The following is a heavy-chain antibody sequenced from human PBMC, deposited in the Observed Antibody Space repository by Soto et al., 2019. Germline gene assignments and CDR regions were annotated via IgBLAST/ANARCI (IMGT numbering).Heavy chain of an antibody. J-gene: IGHJ6*02. CDR3: ARAAGGNSALYYYGMDV. CDR2: INAGNGNT. V-gene: IGHV1-3*01. D-gene: IGHD2-21*02. Sequence: ASVKVSCKASGYTFTSYAMHWVRQAPGQRLEWMGWINAGNGNTKYSQKFQGRVTMTRDTSASTAYMELSRLRSDDTAVYYCARAAGGNSALYYYGMDVWGQGTTVTVSS. CDR1: GYTFTSYA.